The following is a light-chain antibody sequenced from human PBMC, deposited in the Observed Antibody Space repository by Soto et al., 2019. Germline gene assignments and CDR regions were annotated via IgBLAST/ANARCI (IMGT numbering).Light chain of an antibody. CDR2: DVS. J-gene: IGKJ1*01. V-gene: IGKV3-20*01. CDR3: QQYGSSPRT. Sequence: PGESATLSCRASERVSTNLAWYQQKSGQAPSLLIYDVSRRATGIPERFSGSGSGTDFTLIISRLEPEDFAVYYCQQYGSSPRTFGQGTKVDIK. CDR1: ERVSTN.